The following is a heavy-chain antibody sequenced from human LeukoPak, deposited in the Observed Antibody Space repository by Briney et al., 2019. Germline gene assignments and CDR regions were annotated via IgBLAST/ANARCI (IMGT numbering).Heavy chain of an antibody. Sequence: SETLSLTCAVFGGSFSGYYWNWIRQPPGKGLEWIGQINPSRNTNYNPSLKSRVTISVDTSKNHLSLSLNSVTTADTAVYYCAASLWFGIYPDYWGQGSLVTVSS. CDR1: GGSFSGYY. CDR2: INPSRNT. D-gene: IGHD3-10*01. CDR3: AASLWFGIYPDY. V-gene: IGHV4-34*01. J-gene: IGHJ4*02.